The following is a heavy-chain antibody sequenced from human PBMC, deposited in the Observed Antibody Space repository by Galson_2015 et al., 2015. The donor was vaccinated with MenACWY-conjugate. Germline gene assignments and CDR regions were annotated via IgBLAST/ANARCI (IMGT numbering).Heavy chain of an antibody. CDR2: ISYDGSNK. CDR1: GFTFSDYA. CDR3: ARGALGIRGFVITSAGSLPFDY. V-gene: IGHV3-30-3*01. D-gene: IGHD3-10*01. Sequence: SLRLSCAASGFTFSDYAMHWVRQAPGKGLEWVALISYDGSNKYYADSVKGRFTISTDNSENTLFLQMNSLRDEDTAVYYCARGALGIRGFVITSAGSLPFDYWGQGTQVTVSS. J-gene: IGHJ4*02.